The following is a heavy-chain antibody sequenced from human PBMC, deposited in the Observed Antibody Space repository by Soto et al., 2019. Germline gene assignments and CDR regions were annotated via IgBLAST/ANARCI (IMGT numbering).Heavy chain of an antibody. CDR2: ISSGSSTI. D-gene: IGHD6-19*01. V-gene: IGHV3-48*01. Sequence: GSLRLSCAASVFIFSSYSMNWVRQAPGKGLEWVSYISSGSSTIYYADSVKGRFTISRDNAKNSLYLQMNSLRAEDTAVYYCARIYGIPVAGTLDFWGQGTLVTVSS. CDR1: VFIFSSYS. CDR3: ARIYGIPVAGTLDF. J-gene: IGHJ4*02.